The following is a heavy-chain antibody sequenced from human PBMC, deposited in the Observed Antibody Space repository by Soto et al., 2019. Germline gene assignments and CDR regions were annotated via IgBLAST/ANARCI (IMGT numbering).Heavy chain of an antibody. CDR1: GFNFSTYW. V-gene: IGHV3-74*01. CDR2: INGDGSST. J-gene: IGHJ4*02. Sequence: EVQLVESGGGLVQPGGPLRLSCAASGFNFSTYWMHWVRQVPGKGLVWVPRINGDGSSTSYADSVKGRFTISRDNAENTLYPQMTSLRVEDTAVYYCARAIAVTGTGGYYWGQGTLVTVSS. CDR3: ARAIAVTGTGGYY. D-gene: IGHD6-19*01.